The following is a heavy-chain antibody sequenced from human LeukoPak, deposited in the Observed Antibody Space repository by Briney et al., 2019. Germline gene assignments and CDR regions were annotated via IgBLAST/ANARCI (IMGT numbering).Heavy chain of an antibody. CDR1: GYTFTGYD. Sequence: GASVKVSCKASGYTFTGYDINWVRQATGQGLEWMGWMNPNSGNTGYAQKFQGRVTITRNTSISTDYMELSSLRSEDTAVYYCARGRRTVVTPGYYYYYMDVWGKGTTVTVSS. J-gene: IGHJ6*03. CDR2: MNPNSGNT. V-gene: IGHV1-8*03. D-gene: IGHD4-23*01. CDR3: ARGRRTVVTPGYYYYYMDV.